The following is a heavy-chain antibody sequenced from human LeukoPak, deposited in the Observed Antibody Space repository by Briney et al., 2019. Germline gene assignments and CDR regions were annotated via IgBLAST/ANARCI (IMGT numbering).Heavy chain of an antibody. CDR1: GLTFSNYA. Sequence: GGSLRLSCAASGLTFSNYAMSWVRQAPGKGLEWVSAITATSSSTYDADSVQGRFTISRDNSKNTLYLQMNSLRAEDTAVYYCARDRSGYDSPYYFDYWGQGTLVTVSS. CDR2: ITATSSST. V-gene: IGHV3-23*01. CDR3: ARDRSGYDSPYYFDY. J-gene: IGHJ4*02. D-gene: IGHD5-12*01.